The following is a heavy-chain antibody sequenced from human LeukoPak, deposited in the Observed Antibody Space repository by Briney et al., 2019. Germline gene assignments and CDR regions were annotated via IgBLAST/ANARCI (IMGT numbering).Heavy chain of an antibody. J-gene: IGHJ5*02. Sequence: GASVKVSCKASGGTFSSYAISWVRQATGQGLEWMGGIIPIFGTANYAQKFQGRVKITADESTSTAYMELSSLRSEDTAVYYCALGGWKDNWFDPWGQGTLVTVSS. V-gene: IGHV1-69*13. CDR1: GGTFSSYA. CDR2: IIPIFGTA. CDR3: ALGGWKDNWFDP. D-gene: IGHD1-1*01.